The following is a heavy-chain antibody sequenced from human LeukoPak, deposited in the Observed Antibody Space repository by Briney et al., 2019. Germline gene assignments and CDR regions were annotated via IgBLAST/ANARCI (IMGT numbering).Heavy chain of an antibody. CDR3: ARDWRYCSSTSCYTGGY. CDR1: GFTFSSYS. Sequence: GGSLRLSCAASGFTFSSYSMNWVRQAPGKGLEWVSSISSSSSYIYYADSVKGRFTISRDNAKNSLYLQMNSLRAEDTAVYYCARDWRYCSSTSCYTGGYWDQGTLVTVSS. V-gene: IGHV3-21*01. D-gene: IGHD2-2*02. CDR2: ISSSSSYI. J-gene: IGHJ4*02.